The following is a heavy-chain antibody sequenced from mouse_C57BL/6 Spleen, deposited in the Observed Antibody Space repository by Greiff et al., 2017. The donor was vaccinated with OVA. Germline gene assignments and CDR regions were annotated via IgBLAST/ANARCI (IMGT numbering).Heavy chain of an antibody. CDR1: GYTFTSYW. V-gene: IGHV1-52*01. CDR3: ARYDYAMDD. D-gene: IGHD2-3*01. Sequence: QVQLQQPGAELVRPGSSVKLSCKASGYTFTSYWMHWVQQRPVQGLEWIGNIDPSDSDTHSNQKFKDKATLTVDKSSSTAYMKLSSLTSEDSVVYYWARYDYAMDDWGQGTSVTVSS. CDR2: IDPSDSDT. J-gene: IGHJ4*01.